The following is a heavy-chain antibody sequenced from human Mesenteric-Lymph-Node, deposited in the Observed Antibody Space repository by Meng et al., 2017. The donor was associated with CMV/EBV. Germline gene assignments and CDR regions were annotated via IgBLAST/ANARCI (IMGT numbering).Heavy chain of an antibody. CDR2: IWYDGSNK. V-gene: IGHV3-33*01. D-gene: IGHD5-18*01. CDR1: GFTFSSYG. J-gene: IGHJ4*02. Sequence: SGFTFSSYGMPWVRQAPGKGLEWVAVIWYDGSNKYYADSVKGRFTISRDNSKNTLYLQMNSLRAEDTAVYYCARDPGDTAMATHYFDYWGQGTLVTVSS. CDR3: ARDPGDTAMATHYFDY.